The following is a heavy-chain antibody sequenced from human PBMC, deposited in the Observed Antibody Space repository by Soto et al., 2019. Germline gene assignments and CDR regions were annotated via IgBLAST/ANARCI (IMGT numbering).Heavy chain of an antibody. CDR1: GGSISSYY. J-gene: IGHJ4*02. CDR3: ARVSPYSSGWFPLHY. CDR2: IYYSGST. Sequence: SETLSLTCTVSGGSISSYYWSWIRQPPGKGLEWIGYIYYSGSTNYNPSLKSRVTISVDTSKNQFSLKLSSVTAADTAVYYCARVSPYSSGWFPLHYWGQGTLVTVSS. D-gene: IGHD6-19*01. V-gene: IGHV4-59*01.